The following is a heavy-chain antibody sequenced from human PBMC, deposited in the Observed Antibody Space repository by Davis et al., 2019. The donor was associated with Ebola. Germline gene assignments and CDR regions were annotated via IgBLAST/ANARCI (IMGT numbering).Heavy chain of an antibody. CDR2: INPYTGDT. V-gene: IGHV1-3*01. CDR1: GYTFTSYV. CDR3: ARDSFGGYYSFDN. D-gene: IGHD5-12*01. J-gene: IGHJ4*02. Sequence: AASVKVSCKASGYTFTSYVLHWVRQAPGQGLEWVGWINPYTGDTKYSQKFQGRVTITRDTSATTAYMDLSSLRSDDTAVYFCARDSFGGYYSFDNWGQGTPVSVSS.